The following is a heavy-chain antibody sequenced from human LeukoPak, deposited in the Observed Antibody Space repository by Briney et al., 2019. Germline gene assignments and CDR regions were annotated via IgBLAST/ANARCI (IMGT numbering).Heavy chain of an antibody. CDR2: ISGSGTTT. CDR1: GFTVSSNY. V-gene: IGHV3-23*01. J-gene: IGHJ5*02. Sequence: AGGSLRLSCAASGFTVSSNYMSWVRQAPGKGLEWVSTISGSGTTTDYADSVKGRFTISRDHSENTLYLQMDSLRAEDTALYYCAQDSRFDPWGQGTLVTVSS. CDR3: AQDSRFDP.